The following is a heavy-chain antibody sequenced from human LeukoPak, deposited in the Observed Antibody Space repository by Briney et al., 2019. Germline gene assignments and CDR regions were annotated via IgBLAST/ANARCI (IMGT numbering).Heavy chain of an antibody. J-gene: IGHJ4*02. CDR2: INAGNGNT. Sequence: ASVKVSCKASGYSFTGYYIHWVRQAPGQRLEWMGWINAGNGNTKYSQKFQGRVTITRDTSASTAYMELSSLRSEDTAVYYCARKSISKDSSGYDTFDYWGQGTLVTVSS. V-gene: IGHV1-3*01. D-gene: IGHD3-22*01. CDR1: GYSFTGYY. CDR3: ARKSISKDSSGYDTFDY.